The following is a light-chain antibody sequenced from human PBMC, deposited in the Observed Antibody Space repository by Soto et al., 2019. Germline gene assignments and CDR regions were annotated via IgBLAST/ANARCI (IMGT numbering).Light chain of an antibody. Sequence: QSALTQPASVSASPGQSITISCTGTSSDVGNYNYVSWYQQHPGKAPKLMIYRVSNRPSEVSNRFSGSKSGNTASPTVSGLQAEDQADYYCSSYTSSSTWLFGGGTKLTVL. CDR1: SSDVGNYNY. V-gene: IGLV2-14*01. CDR3: SSYTSSSTWL. CDR2: RVS. J-gene: IGLJ3*02.